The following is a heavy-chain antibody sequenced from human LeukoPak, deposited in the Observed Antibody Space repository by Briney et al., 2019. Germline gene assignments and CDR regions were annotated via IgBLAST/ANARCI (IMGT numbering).Heavy chain of an antibody. J-gene: IGHJ4*02. CDR1: VGSISSYY. CDR3: AGSMVTTH. CDR2: IYYSGST. D-gene: IGHD4-17*01. Sequence: PSETLSLTCTVSVGSISSYYWSWIRQPPGKGLEWIGYIYYSGSTNYNPSLKSRATISVDTSKNQSSLKLSSVTAADTAVDYCAGSMVTTHWGQGTLVTVSS. V-gene: IGHV4-59*01.